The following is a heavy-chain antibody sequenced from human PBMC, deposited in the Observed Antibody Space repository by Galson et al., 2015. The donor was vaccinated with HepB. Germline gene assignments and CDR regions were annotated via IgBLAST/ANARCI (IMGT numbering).Heavy chain of an antibody. V-gene: IGHV3-23*01. CDR1: GFTFSSYA. CDR2: ISGSGGST. Sequence: SLRLSCAASGFTFSSYAMSWVRQAPGKGLEWVSAISGSGGSTYYADSVKGRFTISRDNSKNTLYLQMNSLRAEDTAVYYCAPHPQVYYDSSGYELHWGQGTLVTASS. CDR3: APHPQVYYDSSGYELH. D-gene: IGHD3-22*01. J-gene: IGHJ4*02.